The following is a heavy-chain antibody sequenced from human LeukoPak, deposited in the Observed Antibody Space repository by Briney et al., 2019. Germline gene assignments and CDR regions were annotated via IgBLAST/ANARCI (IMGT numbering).Heavy chain of an antibody. CDR2: IYSGGST. Sequence: GGSLRLSCAASGFTVTRKYMTWVRQAPGKGLEWVSHIYSGGSTYYADSVRGRFSISRDNSKNTLYLQMNSLRAEDTAVYYCASQGIQLWIGYFDYWGQGTLVTVSS. CDR1: GFTVTRKY. J-gene: IGHJ4*02. D-gene: IGHD5-18*01. V-gene: IGHV3-66*01. CDR3: ASQGIQLWIGYFDY.